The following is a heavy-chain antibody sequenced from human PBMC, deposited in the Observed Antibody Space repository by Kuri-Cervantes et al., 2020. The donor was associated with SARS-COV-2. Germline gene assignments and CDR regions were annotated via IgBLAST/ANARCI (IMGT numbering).Heavy chain of an antibody. D-gene: IGHD6-19*01. CDR1: GYTFTGYY. CDR2: INPNSGGT. Sequence: ASVPVTCMASGYTFTGYYRHWVRQAPGQGLEWMGWINPNSGGTNYAQKFQGWVIMTRGTSISTAYMVLSRLTSDDTAVYYCATGRGYISGWPNNPFDYWGQGTLVTVSS. CDR3: ATGRGYISGWPNNPFDY. J-gene: IGHJ4*02. V-gene: IGHV1-2*04.